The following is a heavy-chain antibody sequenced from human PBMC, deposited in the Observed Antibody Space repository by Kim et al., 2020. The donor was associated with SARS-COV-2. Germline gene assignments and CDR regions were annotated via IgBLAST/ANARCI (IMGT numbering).Heavy chain of an antibody. D-gene: IGHD3-10*01. J-gene: IGHJ6*02. CDR3: ARGPVRGVIITCMDV. V-gene: IGHV1-18*01. Sequence: QKLQGRVTMTTDTSTSTAYMELRSLRSDDTAVYYCARGPVRGVIITCMDVWGQGTTVTVSS.